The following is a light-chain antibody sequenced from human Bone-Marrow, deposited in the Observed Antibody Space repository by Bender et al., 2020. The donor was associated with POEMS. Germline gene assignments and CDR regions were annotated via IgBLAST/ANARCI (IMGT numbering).Light chain of an antibody. J-gene: IGLJ1*01. CDR3: TSYGGSNNYV. V-gene: IGLV2-11*01. CDR2: EVT. Sequence: QSALTQPRSVSGSPGQSVTISCTGTNSDIGGYNSVSWYQHHPGKAPKVILFEVTQRPSGVPDRFSGSKSGNTASLTISGLRADDEADYYCTSYGGSNNYVFGSGTKVTVL. CDR1: NSDIGGYNS.